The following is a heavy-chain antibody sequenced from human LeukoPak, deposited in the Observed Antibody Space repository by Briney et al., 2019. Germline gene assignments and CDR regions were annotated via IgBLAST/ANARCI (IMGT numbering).Heavy chain of an antibody. CDR2: IYYSGST. J-gene: IGHJ4*02. Sequence: PSETLSLTCTVSGGSISSYYWSWIRQPPGKGLEWIGYIYYSGSTNYNPSLKSRVTISVDTSKNQFSLKLSSVTAADTAVYYCARVYYDYVWGSYPTGFDCWGQGTLVTVSS. V-gene: IGHV4-59*08. CDR1: GGSISSYY. D-gene: IGHD3-16*02. CDR3: ARVYYDYVWGSYPTGFDC.